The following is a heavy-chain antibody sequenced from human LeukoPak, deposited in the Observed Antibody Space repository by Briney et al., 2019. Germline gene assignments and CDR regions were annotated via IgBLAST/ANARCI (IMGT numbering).Heavy chain of an antibody. CDR2: ISPNSGGS. V-gene: IGHV1-2*02. CDR1: GYTFTDYY. CDR3: ARDSSRGYTYAFDY. Sequence: ASVKVSCKASGYTFTDYYIRWVRQAPGQGLEWMGWISPNSGGSNYAQKFQGRVTMTRDTSINTAYMGLSRLRSDDAAVYFCARDSSRGYTYAFDYWAREPWSPSPQ. J-gene: IGHJ4*02. D-gene: IGHD5-18*01.